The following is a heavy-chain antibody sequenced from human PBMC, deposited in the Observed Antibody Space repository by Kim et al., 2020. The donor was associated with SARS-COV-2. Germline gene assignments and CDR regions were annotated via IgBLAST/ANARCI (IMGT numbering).Heavy chain of an antibody. Sequence: ASVKVSCKASGYTFTSYDINWVRQATGQGLEWMGWMNPNSGNTGYAQKFQGRVTMTRNTSISTAYMELSSLRSEDTAVYYCARGGRDGYLPDDAFDIWGQGTMVTVSS. CDR1: GYTFTSYD. CDR3: ARGGRDGYLPDDAFDI. CDR2: MNPNSGNT. D-gene: IGHD5-12*01. V-gene: IGHV1-8*01. J-gene: IGHJ3*02.